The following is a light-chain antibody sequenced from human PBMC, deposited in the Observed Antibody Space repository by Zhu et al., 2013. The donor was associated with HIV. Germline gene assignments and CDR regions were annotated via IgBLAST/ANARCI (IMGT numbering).Light chain of an antibody. V-gene: IGKV3-20*01. Sequence: EIVLTQSPGTLSLFPGQRATLSCRASQSVSSNLAWYQQKPGQAPRLLIYGASNRATGIPDRFSGSGSGTDFSLSISRLEPEDFAVYYCQQYSTTPLTFGGGTTVEIK. CDR3: QQYSTTPLT. CDR2: GAS. J-gene: IGKJ4*01. CDR1: QSVSSN.